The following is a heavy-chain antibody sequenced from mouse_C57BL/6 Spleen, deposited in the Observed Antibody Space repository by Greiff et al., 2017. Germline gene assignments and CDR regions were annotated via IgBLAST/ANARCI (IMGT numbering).Heavy chain of an antibody. J-gene: IGHJ2*01. Sequence: VQRVESGAELVKPGASVKISCKASGYAFSSYWMNWVKQRPGKGLEWIGQIYPGDGDTNYNGKFKGKATLTADKSSSTAYMQLSSLTSEDSAVYFCARWGGYDYDEGYFDYWGQGTTLTVSS. CDR3: ARWGGYDYDEGYFDY. D-gene: IGHD2-4*01. CDR2: IYPGDGDT. CDR1: GYAFSSYW. V-gene: IGHV1-80*01.